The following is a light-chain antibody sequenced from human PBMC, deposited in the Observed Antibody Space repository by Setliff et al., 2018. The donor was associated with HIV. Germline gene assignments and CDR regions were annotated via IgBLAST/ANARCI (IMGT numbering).Light chain of an antibody. CDR2: EVN. CDR3: SSYRGGSTLFV. V-gene: IGLV2-14*01. J-gene: IGLJ1*01. Sequence: QSALTQPASVSGSPGQSITISCTGTSSDVGGYNYVAWYQQHPGKAPQLIIYEVNNRPSGVSNRFSGSKSGNTASLTISGLQAEDEADYFCSSYRGGSTLFVLGPGTKVTVL. CDR1: SSDVGGYNY.